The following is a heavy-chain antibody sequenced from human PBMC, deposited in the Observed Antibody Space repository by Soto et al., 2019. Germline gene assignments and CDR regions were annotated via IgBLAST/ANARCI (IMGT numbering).Heavy chain of an antibody. CDR2: IYYSGST. CDR3: ARASTVTNFDY. CDR1: GVSISSGGYD. D-gene: IGHD4-17*01. V-gene: IGHV4-31*03. J-gene: IGHJ4*02. Sequence: QVQLQESGPGLVKPSHTRSLTCTVSGVSISSGGYDWSWSRQHPGKGLEWIGYIYYSGSTYYNPSLKSRVTLSVDTSKNQFSLKLSSVTAADTAVYYCARASTVTNFDYWGQGTLVTVSS.